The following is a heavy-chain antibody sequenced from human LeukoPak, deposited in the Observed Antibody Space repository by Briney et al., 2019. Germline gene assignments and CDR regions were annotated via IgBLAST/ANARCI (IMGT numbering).Heavy chain of an antibody. V-gene: IGHV1-2*06. CDR3: ARSYCIGTNCYSHLFDY. CDR2: INPNSGGA. Sequence: ASVKVSCKASGYTFTGDYLHWVRQAPGQGLEWMGRINPNSGGANYAQNFQGRVTMTRDTSISTAHMELSRLRSDDTAVYYGARSYCIGTNCYSHLFDYWGQGTLVTVSS. CDR1: GYTFTGDY. D-gene: IGHD2-2*01. J-gene: IGHJ4*02.